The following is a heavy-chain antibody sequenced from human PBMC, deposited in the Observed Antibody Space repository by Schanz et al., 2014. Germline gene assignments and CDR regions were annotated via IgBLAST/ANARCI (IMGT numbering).Heavy chain of an antibody. CDR2: ISSTGRET. Sequence: DVQLVQSGGGLIRPGGSLRLSCVGSGFTFRSYNMNWVRQSPGKGLEWLSFISSTGRETYYSGSIRGRFTVSRDNSKNMLYLQMNSLRAEDTAVYYCARDKGGYYPFDYWGQGTLVTVSS. J-gene: IGHJ4*02. D-gene: IGHD3-3*01. CDR3: ARDKGGYYPFDY. V-gene: IGHV3-48*01. CDR1: GFTFRSYN.